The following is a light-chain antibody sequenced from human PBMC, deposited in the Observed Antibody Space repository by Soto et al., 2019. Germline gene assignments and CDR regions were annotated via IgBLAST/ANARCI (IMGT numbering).Light chain of an antibody. CDR2: AAS. CDR3: QQYNSWPLT. CDR1: QSVGSN. V-gene: IGKV3-15*01. J-gene: IGKJ3*01. Sequence: EIVMTHSPATLTVSPGERATLSCRARQSVGSNLAWYQQKPGQPPRLLIYAASTRATGIPVRFSGSGSGTELTLTISSLQSEDFAVYFCQQYNSWPLTFGPGTKVDIK.